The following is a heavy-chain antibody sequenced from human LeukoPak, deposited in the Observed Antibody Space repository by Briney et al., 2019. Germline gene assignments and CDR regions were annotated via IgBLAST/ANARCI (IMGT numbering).Heavy chain of an antibody. CDR1: GYSISSGYY. CDR3: ARDSLGRLGSDAFDI. Sequence: SETLSLTCTVSGYSISSGYYWGWIRQPPGKGLEWIGSIYHSGSTYYNPSLKSRVTISVDKSKNQFSLKLSSVTAADTAVYYCARDSLGRLGSDAFDIWGQGTMVTVSS. CDR2: IYHSGST. V-gene: IGHV4-38-2*02. D-gene: IGHD3-10*01. J-gene: IGHJ3*02.